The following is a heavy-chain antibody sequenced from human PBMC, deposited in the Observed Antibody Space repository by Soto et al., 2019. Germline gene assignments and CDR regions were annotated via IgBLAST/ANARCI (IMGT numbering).Heavy chain of an antibody. J-gene: IGHJ3*02. V-gene: IGHV3-33*01. CDR1: RFTFSSYG. D-gene: IGHD3-3*02. CDR3: ARDSKRDAFDI. CDR2: IWYDGSNK. Sequence: QVQLVESGGGVVQPGRSLRLSCAASRFTFSSYGMHWVRQAPGKGLEWVAVIWYDGSNKYYADSVKGRFTISRDNSKNTLYLQMNSLRAEDTAVYYCARDSKRDAFDIWGQGTMVTVSS.